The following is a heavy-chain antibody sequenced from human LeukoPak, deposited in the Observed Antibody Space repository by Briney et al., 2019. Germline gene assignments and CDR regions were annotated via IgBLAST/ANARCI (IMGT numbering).Heavy chain of an antibody. Sequence: TGGSLRLSCAASGFTFSSYSMNWVRQAPGKGLEWVSSISSSSSYIYYADSVKGRFTISRDRSKNTVYLQMNGLRADDTAVYYCAKDDVAAFATGYMDVWGKGTTVTVSS. CDR3: AKDDVAAFATGYMDV. CDR1: GFTFSSYS. J-gene: IGHJ6*03. V-gene: IGHV3-21*04. D-gene: IGHD6-6*01. CDR2: ISSSSSYI.